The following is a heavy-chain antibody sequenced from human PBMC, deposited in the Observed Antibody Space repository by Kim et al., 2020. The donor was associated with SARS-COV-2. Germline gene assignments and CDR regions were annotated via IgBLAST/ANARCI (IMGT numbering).Heavy chain of an antibody. V-gene: IGHV3-13*04. D-gene: IGHD4-17*01. CDR1: GFTFSSYD. Sequence: GGSLRLSCAASGFTFSSYDMHWVRQATGKGLEWVSAIGTAGDTYYPGSVKGRFTISRENAKNSLYLQMNSLRAGDTAVYYCARVHYGGDAFDIWGQGTMVTVSS. J-gene: IGHJ3*02. CDR2: IGTAGDT. CDR3: ARVHYGGDAFDI.